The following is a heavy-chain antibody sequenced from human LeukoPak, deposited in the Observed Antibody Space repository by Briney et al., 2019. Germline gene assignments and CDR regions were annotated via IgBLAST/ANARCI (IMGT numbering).Heavy chain of an antibody. V-gene: IGHV3-30*04. J-gene: IGHJ4*02. CDR3: ARESAAGIIGSSKFDY. D-gene: IGHD6-13*01. Sequence: GGSLRLSCAASGFTFSSYAMHWVRQAPGKGLEGVAVISYDGSNKYYADSVKGRFTISRDNSKNTLYLQMNSLRAEDTAVYYCARESAAGIIGSSKFDYWGQGTLVTVSS. CDR1: GFTFSSYA. CDR2: ISYDGSNK.